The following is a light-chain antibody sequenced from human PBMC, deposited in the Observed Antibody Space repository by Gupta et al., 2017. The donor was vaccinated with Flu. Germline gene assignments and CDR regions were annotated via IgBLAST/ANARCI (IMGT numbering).Light chain of an antibody. CDR3: QAWDSSTLV. CDR1: KLGDKY. J-gene: IGLJ2*01. CDR2: QDS. Sequence: SYELTQPPSVSVSPGQTASITCSGDKLGDKYACWYQQKPGQSPVLVIYQDSKRPSGIPERFSGSNSWNTATLTISGTQAMDGAYYFCQAWDSSTLVFGGGTKLTVL. V-gene: IGLV3-1*01.